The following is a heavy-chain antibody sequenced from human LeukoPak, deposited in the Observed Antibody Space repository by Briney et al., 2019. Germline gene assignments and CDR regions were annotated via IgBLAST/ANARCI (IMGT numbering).Heavy chain of an antibody. J-gene: IGHJ6*02. V-gene: IGHV4-34*01. CDR3: AIGYDMDV. CDR2: INHSGST. Sequence: PSETLSLTCAVYGGSFSGYYWSWIRQPPGKGLEWIGEINHSGSTNYNPSLKSRVTISVDTSKNQFSLKLSSVTAADTAVYYCAIGYDMDVWGQGTTVTVSS. CDR1: GGSFSGYY.